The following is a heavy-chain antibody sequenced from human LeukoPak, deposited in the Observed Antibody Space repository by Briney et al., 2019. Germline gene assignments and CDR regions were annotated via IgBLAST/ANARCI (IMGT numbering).Heavy chain of an antibody. CDR1: GGSISSSSYY. D-gene: IGHD6-6*01. Sequence: KTSETLSLTCTVSGGSISSSSYYWGWIRQPPGKGLEWIGSIYYSGSTYYNPSLKSRVTISVDTSKNQFSLKLSSVTAADTAVYYCASRMGIAARPHYYFDYWGQGTLVTVSS. CDR3: ASRMGIAARPHYYFDY. V-gene: IGHV4-39*01. J-gene: IGHJ4*02. CDR2: IYYSGST.